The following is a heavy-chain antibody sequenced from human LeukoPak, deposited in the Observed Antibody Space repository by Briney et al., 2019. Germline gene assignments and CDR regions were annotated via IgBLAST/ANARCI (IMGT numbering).Heavy chain of an antibody. D-gene: IGHD2-21*02. CDR3: ARFASASYCGADCYFLYFDY. CDR2: ISGRGKII. V-gene: IGHV3-48*03. CDR1: GFTFTNYE. J-gene: IGHJ4*02. Sequence: GGSLRLSCAASGFTFTNYEMNWVRQAPGKGLEWVSYISGRGKIIYYADSVRGRFTISRDNAKNSLYLQMNSLRAEDTAIYYCARFASASYCGADCYFLYFDYWGQGSLVTVSS.